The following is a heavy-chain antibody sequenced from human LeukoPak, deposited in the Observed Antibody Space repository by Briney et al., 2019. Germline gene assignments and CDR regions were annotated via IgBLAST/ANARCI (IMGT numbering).Heavy chain of an antibody. V-gene: IGHV4-34*01. CDR3: ATTSGYDLSGWFDP. Sequence: SETLSLTCAVYGGSFSGYYWSWIRQPPGKGLEWIGEINHSGSTNYDPSLKSRVTISVDTSKNQVSLKLSSVTAADTAVYYCATTSGYDLSGWFDPWGQGTLVTVSS. D-gene: IGHD5-12*01. CDR2: INHSGST. J-gene: IGHJ5*02. CDR1: GGSFSGYY.